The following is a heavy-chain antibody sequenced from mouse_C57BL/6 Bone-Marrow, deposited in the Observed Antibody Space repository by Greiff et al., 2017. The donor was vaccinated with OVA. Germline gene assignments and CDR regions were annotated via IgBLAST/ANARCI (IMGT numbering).Heavy chain of an antibody. Sequence: VQLQQSGTVLARPGASVKMSCKTSGYTFTSYWMHWVKQRPGQGLEWIGAIYPGNSDTSYNQKFKGKAKLTAVTSASTAYMELSSLTNEDSAVYYCTRITGGFYAMDYWGQGTSVTVSS. D-gene: IGHD4-1*01. CDR3: TRITGGFYAMDY. CDR2: IYPGNSDT. CDR1: GYTFTSYW. J-gene: IGHJ4*01. V-gene: IGHV1-5*01.